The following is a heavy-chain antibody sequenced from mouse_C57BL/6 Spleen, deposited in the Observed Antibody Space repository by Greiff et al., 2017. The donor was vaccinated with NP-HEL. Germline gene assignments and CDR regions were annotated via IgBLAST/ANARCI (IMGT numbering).Heavy chain of an antibody. D-gene: IGHD1-1*01. CDR2: ISDGGSYT. CDR3: ARDRLHYYGSSYGWYFDV. J-gene: IGHJ1*03. V-gene: IGHV5-4*01. CDR1: GFTFSSYA. Sequence: EVQVVESGGGLVKPGGSLKLSCAASGFTFSSYAMSWVRQTPEKRLEWVATISDGGSYTYYPDNVKGRFTISRDNAKNNLYLQMSHLKSEDTAMYYCARDRLHYYGSSYGWYFDVWGTGTTVTVSS.